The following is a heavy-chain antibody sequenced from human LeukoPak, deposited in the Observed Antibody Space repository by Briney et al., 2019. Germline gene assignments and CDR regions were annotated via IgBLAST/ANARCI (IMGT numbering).Heavy chain of an antibody. CDR3: AKDFHPERRYGHYDWFDP. D-gene: IGHD4-17*01. CDR2: ISGSGGST. J-gene: IGHJ5*02. Sequence: GGSLRLSCAASGLTFSSYAMSWVRQAPGKGLEWVSAISGSGGSTYYADSVNGRSTISRDNSKNTLYLQMNSLRAEDTAVYYCAKDFHPERRYGHYDWFDPWGQGTLVTVSS. V-gene: IGHV3-23*01. CDR1: GLTFSSYA.